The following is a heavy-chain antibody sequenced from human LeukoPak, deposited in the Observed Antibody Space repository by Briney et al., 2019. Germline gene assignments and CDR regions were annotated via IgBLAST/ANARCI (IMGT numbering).Heavy chain of an antibody. CDR3: ARDHLYGGNRLDY. Sequence: GGSLRLSCAASGFTFGTYDMYWIRQAPGKGLECVSSISRGGAYTYYADSVKGRFTISRDNAKNSVYLQMNSLRAEDTAVYYCARDHLYGGNRLDYWGQGTLVTVSS. CDR1: GFTFGTYD. V-gene: IGHV3-21*01. J-gene: IGHJ4*02. D-gene: IGHD4-23*01. CDR2: ISRGGAYT.